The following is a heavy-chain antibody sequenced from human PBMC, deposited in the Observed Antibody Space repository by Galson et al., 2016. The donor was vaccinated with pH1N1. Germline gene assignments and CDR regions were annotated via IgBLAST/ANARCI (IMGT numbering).Heavy chain of an antibody. CDR1: GHKFTSSW. D-gene: IGHD4-17*01. Sequence: QSGAEVKKPGESLKISCKGSGHKFTSSWIGWVRQMPGKGLEWMGIIYLGGSLIRYRPSFQGQVTISADKSVNIVYLEWGSLKASDTAMCYCARQNDYGDYRGDAFDIWGQGTMVTVSS. CDR3: ARQNDYGDYRGDAFDI. J-gene: IGHJ3*02. V-gene: IGHV5-51*01. CDR2: IYLGGSLI.